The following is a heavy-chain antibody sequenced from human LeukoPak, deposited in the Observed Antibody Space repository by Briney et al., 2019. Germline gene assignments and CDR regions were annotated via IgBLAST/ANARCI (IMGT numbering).Heavy chain of an antibody. J-gene: IGHJ5*02. Sequence: ASVKVSCKASGYTFTGYYMHWVRQAPGQGLEWMGWINPNSGGTNYAQKFQGRVTMTRDTSISTAYMELSRLRSDDTAGYYCARSSGNPTQRRWFAPWGQETLVTASS. CDR1: GYTFTGYY. V-gene: IGHV1-2*02. CDR2: INPNSGGT. CDR3: ARSSGNPTQRRWFAP. D-gene: IGHD3-22*01.